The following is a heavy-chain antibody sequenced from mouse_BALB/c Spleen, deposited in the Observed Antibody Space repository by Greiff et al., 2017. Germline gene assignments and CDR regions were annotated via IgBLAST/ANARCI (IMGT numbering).Heavy chain of an antibody. V-gene: IGHV5-6-5*01. D-gene: IGHD2-3*01. Sequence: EVQRVESGGGLVKPGGSLKLSCAASGFTFSSYAMSWVRQTPEKRLEWVASISSGGSTYYPDSVKGRFTISRDNARNILYLQMSSLRSEDTAMYYCARDDGYYGGYYFDYWGQGTTLTVSS. J-gene: IGHJ2*01. CDR1: GFTFSSYA. CDR3: ARDDGYYGGYYFDY. CDR2: ISSGGST.